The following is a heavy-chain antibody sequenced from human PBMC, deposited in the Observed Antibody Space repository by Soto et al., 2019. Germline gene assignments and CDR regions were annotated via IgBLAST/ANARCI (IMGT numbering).Heavy chain of an antibody. CDR1: GGPFSDCY. CDR2: ISHSGTTT. Sequence: SETLCDTCAGYGGPFSDCYWSGSRQPPGKGLEWAGEISHSGTTTNYNPSLKSRVTISVYTSKKQFYMELKSVTAAETAIYYCARGRGKCRGTSCFPPLYYWYYGMDVWGQANTVT. V-gene: IGHV4-34*01. D-gene: IGHD2-2*01. CDR3: ARGRGKCRGTSCFPPLYYWYYGMDV. J-gene: IGHJ6*02.